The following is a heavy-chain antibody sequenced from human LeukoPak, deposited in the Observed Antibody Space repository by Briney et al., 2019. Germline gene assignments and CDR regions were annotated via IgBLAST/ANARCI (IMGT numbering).Heavy chain of an antibody. J-gene: IGHJ4*02. CDR1: GFTFSSYA. D-gene: IGHD2-2*01. CDR3: AKSLVVPAAIDY. V-gene: IGHV3-23*01. CDR2: ISGSGGST. Sequence: GRSLRLSCAASGFTFSSYAMHWVRQAPGKGLEWVSAISGSGGSTYYADSVKGRFTIPRDNSKNTLYLQMNSLRAEDTAVYYCAKSLVVPAAIDYWGQGTLVTVSS.